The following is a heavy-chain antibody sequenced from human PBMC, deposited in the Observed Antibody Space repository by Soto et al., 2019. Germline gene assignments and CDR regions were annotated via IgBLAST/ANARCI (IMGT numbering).Heavy chain of an antibody. CDR2: MNPNSGNT. D-gene: IGHD3-3*01. CDR3: ARTTTHYDFWSGYYTGYYYYYMDV. Sequence: GASVKVSWKASGYTFTSYAINWVRQATGQGLEWTGWMNPNSGNTGYAQKFQGRVTMTRNTSISTAYMELSSLRSEDTAVYYCARTTTHYDFWSGYYTGYYYYYMDVWGKGTTVTVSS. V-gene: IGHV1-8*01. J-gene: IGHJ6*03. CDR1: GYTFTSYA.